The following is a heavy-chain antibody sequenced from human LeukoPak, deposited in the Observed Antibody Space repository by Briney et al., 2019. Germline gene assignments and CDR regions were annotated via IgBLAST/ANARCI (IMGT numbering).Heavy chain of an antibody. CDR3: ARSTMVRGVTYYYYYGMDV. J-gene: IGHJ6*04. D-gene: IGHD3-10*01. CDR2: IWYDGSNK. CDR1: AFTFSSYD. V-gene: IGHV3-33*01. Sequence: GGSLRLSCTASAFTFSSYDMHWVRQAPGKGLEWVAVIWYDGSNKYYADSVKGRFTISRDNSKNTLYLQMNSLRAEDTAVYYCARSTMVRGVTYYYYYGMDVWGKGTTVTVSS.